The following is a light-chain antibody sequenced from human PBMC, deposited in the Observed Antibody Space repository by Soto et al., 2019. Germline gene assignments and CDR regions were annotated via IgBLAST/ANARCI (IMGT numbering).Light chain of an antibody. CDR3: QKDNSVPRT. V-gene: IGKV1-27*01. CDR2: AAS. J-gene: IGKJ3*01. CDR1: QGISNY. Sequence: DIQMTQSPSSLSASVGDRVTITCRASQGISNYLAWYQQKPGKVPKLLIYAASTLQSGVPSRFSGSGSGTDFTITISGLQPEDVANYYCQKDNSVPRTFGPGTKVDIK.